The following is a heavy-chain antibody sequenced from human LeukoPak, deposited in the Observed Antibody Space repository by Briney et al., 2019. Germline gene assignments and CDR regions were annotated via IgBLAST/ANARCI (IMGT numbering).Heavy chain of an antibody. D-gene: IGHD3-22*01. CDR1: GFTFSSYA. CDR2: ISYDGSNK. J-gene: IGHJ4*02. CDR3: VKVGVYYDSSGYRD. V-gene: IGHV3-30*14. Sequence: PGGSLRLSCAASGFTFSSYAMHWVRQAPGKGLEWVAVISYDGSNKYYADSVKGRFTISRDNSKNTLYLQMSSLRAEDTAVYYCVKVGVYYDSSGYRDWGQGTLVTVSS.